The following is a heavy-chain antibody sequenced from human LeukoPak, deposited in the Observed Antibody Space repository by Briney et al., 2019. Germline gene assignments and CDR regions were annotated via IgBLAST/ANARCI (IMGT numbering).Heavy chain of an antibody. D-gene: IGHD5-18*01. Sequence: SGGSLRLSCAASGFTFSSYAMSWVRQAPGKGLEWVSAISGSGGSTYYADSVKGRFTISRDNSKNTLYLQMNSLRAEDTAVYYCARKGLLGPAMDWGQGTLVTVSS. V-gene: IGHV3-23*01. CDR1: GFTFSSYA. J-gene: IGHJ4*02. CDR3: ARKGLLGPAMD. CDR2: ISGSGGST.